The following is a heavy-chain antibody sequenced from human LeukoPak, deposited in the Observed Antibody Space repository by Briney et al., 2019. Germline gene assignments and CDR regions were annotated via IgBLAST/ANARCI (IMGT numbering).Heavy chain of an antibody. CDR2: IWYDGSNK. Sequence: GGSLRLSCAASGFTFSSYGMHWVRQAPGKGLEWVAVIWYDGSNKYYADSVKGRFTISRDNSKNTLYLQMNSLRAEDTAVYYCARNSIDYYYYYGMDVWGQGTTVTVSS. CDR3: ARNSIDYYYYYGMDV. J-gene: IGHJ6*02. CDR1: GFTFSSYG. V-gene: IGHV3-33*01. D-gene: IGHD4-23*01.